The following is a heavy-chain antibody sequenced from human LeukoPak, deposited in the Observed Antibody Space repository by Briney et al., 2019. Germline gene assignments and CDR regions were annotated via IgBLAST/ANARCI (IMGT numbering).Heavy chain of an antibody. Sequence: GGSLRLSCAASGFTFSSYAMSWVRQAPGKGLEWGSGISGSGGSTYYADSVKGRFTISRDNSKNTLYLQMNSLRAEDTAVYYCAKEISLYYYGSGSSKLPFDYWGQGTLVTVSS. V-gene: IGHV3-23*01. CDR1: GFTFSSYA. J-gene: IGHJ4*02. CDR3: AKEISLYYYGSGSSKLPFDY. CDR2: ISGSGGST. D-gene: IGHD3-10*01.